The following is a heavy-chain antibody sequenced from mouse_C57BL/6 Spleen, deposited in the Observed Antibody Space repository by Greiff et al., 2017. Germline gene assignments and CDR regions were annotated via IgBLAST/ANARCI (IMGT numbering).Heavy chain of an antibody. CDR1: GYTFTSYD. Sequence: VKLIESGPELVKPGASVKLSCKASGYTFTSYDINWVKQRPGQGLEWIGWIYPRDGSTKYNEKFKGKATLTVDTSSRTAYMELHSLTSEDSAVYFCAFITTVSLDYWGQGTTLTVSS. CDR3: AFITTVSLDY. D-gene: IGHD1-2*01. CDR2: IYPRDGST. V-gene: IGHV1-85*01. J-gene: IGHJ2*01.